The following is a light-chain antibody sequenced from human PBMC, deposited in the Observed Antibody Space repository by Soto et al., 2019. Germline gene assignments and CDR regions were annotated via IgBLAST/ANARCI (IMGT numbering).Light chain of an antibody. J-gene: IGLJ1*01. CDR3: CSYARSSTSIYV. V-gene: IGLV2-23*01. Sequence: QSALTQPASVSGSPGQSITISCTGTSSDVGNYNFVSWYQQHPGKAPKLMIYEGTKRPSGVSNRFSGSKSGNTASLTISGLQAEDEAEYDCCSYARSSTSIYVFATGTKLTVL. CDR1: SSDVGNYNF. CDR2: EGT.